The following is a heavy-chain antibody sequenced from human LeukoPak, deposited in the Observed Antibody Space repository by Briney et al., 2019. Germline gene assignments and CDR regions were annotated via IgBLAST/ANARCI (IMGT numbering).Heavy chain of an antibody. V-gene: IGHV4-59*01. CDR2: MYYSGNT. J-gene: IGHJ4*02. CDR3: ARGKYSFDY. Sequence: PSETLSLTCTVSVDXISGYYCSWVRQPPGKGLEWIGYMYYSGNTNYNPSLQSRLTTSLDWSKNKFSLKLSSVTDADTAVYYCARGKYSFDYWGRGTLVTVSS. CDR1: VDXISGYY.